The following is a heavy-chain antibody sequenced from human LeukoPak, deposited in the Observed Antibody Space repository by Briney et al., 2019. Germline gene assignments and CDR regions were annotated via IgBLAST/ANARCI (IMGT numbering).Heavy chain of an antibody. CDR2: IYSGGST. J-gene: IGHJ4*02. D-gene: IGHD6-13*01. CDR3: ARAAAGTLIYY. Sequence: GGSLRLSCAASGSTFSTYWMSWVRQAPGKGLEWVSVIYSGGSTYYAVSVKGRFTISRDNSKNTLYLQMNSLRAEDTAVYYCARAAAGTLIYYWGQGTLVTVSS. V-gene: IGHV3-53*01. CDR1: GSTFSTYW.